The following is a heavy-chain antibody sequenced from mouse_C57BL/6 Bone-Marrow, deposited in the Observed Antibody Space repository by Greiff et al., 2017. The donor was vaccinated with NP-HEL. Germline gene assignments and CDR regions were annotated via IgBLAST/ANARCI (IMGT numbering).Heavy chain of an antibody. Sequence: EVKLMESGGDLVKPGGSLKLSCAASGFTFSSYGMSWVRQTPDKRLEWVATISSGGSYTYYPDSVQGRFTLSRDKAKNTLYRQMRSLKSEDKAMYYCARFYGDHDYWGQGTTLTVSS. CDR3: ARFYGDHDY. D-gene: IGHD2-13*01. CDR2: ISSGGSYT. CDR1: GFTFSSYG. J-gene: IGHJ2*01. V-gene: IGHV5-6*01.